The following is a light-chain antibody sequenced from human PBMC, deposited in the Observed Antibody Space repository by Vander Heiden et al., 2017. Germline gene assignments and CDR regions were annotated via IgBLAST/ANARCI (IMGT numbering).Light chain of an antibody. J-gene: IGKJ1*01. Sequence: DIQMTQSPSSLSASVGDRVTITCRASQSISNYLNWYQQKPGKAPKLLIYAASSVQSGVPSRFSGSGSGTDFTLTISRLQPEDFATYYCQQSDNTLWTFGQGTKVKIK. V-gene: IGKV1-39*01. CDR3: QQSDNTLWT. CDR2: AAS. CDR1: QSISNY.